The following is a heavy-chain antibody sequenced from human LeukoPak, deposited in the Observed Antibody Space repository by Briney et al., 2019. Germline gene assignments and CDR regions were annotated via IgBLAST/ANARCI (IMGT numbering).Heavy chain of an antibody. D-gene: IGHD2-8*01. J-gene: IGHJ4*02. V-gene: IGHV3-23*01. CDR1: GFTFSSYA. CDR2: ISGSGGST. CDR3: AKDYYTVLMVYALWEFDY. Sequence: PGGSLRLSCAASGFTFSSYAMSWVRQAPGKGLEWVSAISGSGGSTYYADSVKGRFTISRDNSKNTLYLQMNSLRAEDTAVYYCAKDYYTVLMVYALWEFDYWGQGTLVTVSS.